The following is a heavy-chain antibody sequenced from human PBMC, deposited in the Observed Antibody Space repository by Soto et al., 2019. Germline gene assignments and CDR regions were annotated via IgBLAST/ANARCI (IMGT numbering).Heavy chain of an antibody. D-gene: IGHD4-4*01. CDR3: AREKGHSNPFDF. Sequence: PSETLSLTCTVSGYSISNGYYWAWIRQSPGKGLEWIGSVYQTVSTYYNPSLESRVTILVDIAENHFSLRLNSVTAADTAVYFCAREKGHSNPFDFWGPGMLVTVSS. CDR2: VYQTVST. V-gene: IGHV4-38-2*02. J-gene: IGHJ4*02. CDR1: GYSISNGYY.